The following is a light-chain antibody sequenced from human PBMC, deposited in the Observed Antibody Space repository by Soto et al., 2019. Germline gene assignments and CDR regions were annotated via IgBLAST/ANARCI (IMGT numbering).Light chain of an antibody. V-gene: IGKV3-20*01. CDR1: QSVSNSY. CDR2: GAS. J-gene: IGKJ4*01. CDR3: QQYGSSPS. Sequence: EIVLTQSPGTLSLSPGERATLSCRASQSVSNSYLAWYQQKPGQAPRLLIYGASSRATYIPDRFSGSGSGTDFTLTISRLEPEDTAVYYCQQYGSSPSFGGGTKVEI.